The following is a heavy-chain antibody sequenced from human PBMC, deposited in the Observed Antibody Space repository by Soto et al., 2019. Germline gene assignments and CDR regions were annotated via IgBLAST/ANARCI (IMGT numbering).Heavy chain of an antibody. CDR1: GYTFIDYF. Sequence: ASVKVSCKASGYTFIDYFIHWLRQAPGQGLEWMGWINPNNGDTKFAQKFQGRVTITRDTSASTAYMELSSLRSEDTAVYYCARVGGKVRFLERVLDVWGQGTTVTVSS. J-gene: IGHJ6*02. V-gene: IGHV1-2*02. D-gene: IGHD3-3*01. CDR3: ARVGGKVRFLERVLDV. CDR2: INPNNGDT.